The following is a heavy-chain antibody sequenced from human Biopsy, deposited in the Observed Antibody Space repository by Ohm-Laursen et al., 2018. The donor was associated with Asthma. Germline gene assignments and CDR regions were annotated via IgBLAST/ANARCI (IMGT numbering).Heavy chain of an antibody. CDR3: AKEGVAGTHIED. D-gene: IGHD6-19*01. Sequence: RSLRLSCSASRFTYEMHWVRQAPGKGLEWVAVISYDGSSIYYADSVKGRFTISRDNSKNTLSLQMNSLTAEDTAVYYCAKEGVAGTHIEDWGQGTLATVSS. J-gene: IGHJ4*02. CDR1: RFTYE. CDR2: ISYDGSSI. V-gene: IGHV3-30*04.